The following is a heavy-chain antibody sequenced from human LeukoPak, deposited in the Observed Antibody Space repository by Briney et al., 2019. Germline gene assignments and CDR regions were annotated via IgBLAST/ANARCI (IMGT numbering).Heavy chain of an antibody. CDR1: GGSISSGSYY. J-gene: IGHJ4*02. Sequence: SETLSLTCTVSGGSISSGSYYWVWIRQPPGKGLEWIGSIYYSGSTYYNPSLKRRVTISVDTSKNQFSLKLSSVTAADTAVYYCARLRPHYSNYDLGYFDYWGQGTLVTVSS. D-gene: IGHD4-11*01. V-gene: IGHV4-39*01. CDR2: IYYSGST. CDR3: ARLRPHYSNYDLGYFDY.